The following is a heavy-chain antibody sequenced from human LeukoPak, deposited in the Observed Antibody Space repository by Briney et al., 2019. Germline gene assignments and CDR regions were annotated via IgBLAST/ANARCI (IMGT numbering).Heavy chain of an antibody. J-gene: IGHJ4*02. CDR2: IYYSGST. Sequence: SETLSLTCTVSGGSISSGGYYWSWIRQHPGKGLEWIGYIYYSGSTYYNPSLKSRVTISVDTSKNQFSLKLSSVTAADTAVYYCARGRGPESDYYDSSGYFDYWGQGTLVTVSS. CDR3: ARGRGPESDYYDSSGYFDY. V-gene: IGHV4-31*03. CDR1: GGSISSGGYY. D-gene: IGHD3-22*01.